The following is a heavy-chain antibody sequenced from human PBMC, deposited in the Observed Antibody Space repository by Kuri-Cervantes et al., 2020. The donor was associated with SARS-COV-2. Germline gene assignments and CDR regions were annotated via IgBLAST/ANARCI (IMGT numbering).Heavy chain of an antibody. J-gene: IGHJ2*01. CDR1: GESFSGYY. Sequence: SQTLSLTCAFYGESFSGYYWNWIRQSPGKGLEWIGEVNHRGSTNYNPSLKSRVTISVDTSAKQFSLHLSSVTAADTAVYYCARAAGGHYWYFDLWGRGTLVTVSS. CDR2: VNHRGST. CDR3: ARAAGGHYWYFDL. D-gene: IGHD3-10*01. V-gene: IGHV4-34*01.